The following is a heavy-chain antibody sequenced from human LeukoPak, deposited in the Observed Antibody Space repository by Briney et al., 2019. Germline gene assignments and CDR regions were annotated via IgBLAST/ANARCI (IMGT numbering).Heavy chain of an antibody. CDR2: ISNSGGNT. V-gene: IGHV3-23*01. D-gene: IGHD1-26*01. CDR3: AKDDGGSYYIYYYYMDV. CDR1: GFTFRNYG. Sequence: GGSLRLSCAASGFTFRNYGMSWVRQAPGKGLEWVSAISNSGGNTYYADSVKGRFTISRDNSRNTLYLQMNSLRAEDTAVYYCAKDDGGSYYIYYYYMDVWGKGTTVTISS. J-gene: IGHJ6*03.